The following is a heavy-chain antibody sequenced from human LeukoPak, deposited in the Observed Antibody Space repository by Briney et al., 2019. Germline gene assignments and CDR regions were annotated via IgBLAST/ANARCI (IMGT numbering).Heavy chain of an antibody. CDR3: AEGYGEWYFDL. D-gene: IGHD1-14*01. CDR2: ISYDGSNK. CDR1: GFTFSSYG. J-gene: IGHJ2*01. V-gene: IGHV3-30*18. Sequence: PGGSLRLSCAASGFTFSSYGMHWVRQAPGKGLEWVAVISYDGSNKYYADSVKGRFTISRDNSKNTLYLQMNSLRAEDTAVYYCAEGYGEWYFDLWGRGTLVTVSS.